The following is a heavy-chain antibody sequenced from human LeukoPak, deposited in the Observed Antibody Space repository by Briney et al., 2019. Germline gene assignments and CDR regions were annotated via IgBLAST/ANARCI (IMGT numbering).Heavy chain of an antibody. V-gene: IGHV1-46*01. Sequence: GSVKVSCKASGYTFTSYDMHWVRQAPGQGLEWMGIINPSGGRTSYAQKFQGRVTMTRDMSTSTVYMELSSLRSEDTAVYYCARDMSGYCSGGSCYTKSAFDYWGQGTLVTVSS. J-gene: IGHJ4*02. CDR1: GYTFTSYD. CDR2: INPSGGRT. D-gene: IGHD2-15*01. CDR3: ARDMSGYCSGGSCYTKSAFDY.